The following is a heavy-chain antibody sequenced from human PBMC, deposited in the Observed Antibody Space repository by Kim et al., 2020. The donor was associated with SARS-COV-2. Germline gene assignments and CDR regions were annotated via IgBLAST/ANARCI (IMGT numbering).Heavy chain of an antibody. J-gene: IGHJ3*02. CDR1: GFTFSSYA. V-gene: IGHV3-23*01. D-gene: IGHD1-26*01. Sequence: GGSLRLSCAASGFTFSSYAMSWVRQAPGKGLEWVSAISGSGGSTYYADSVKGRFTISRDNSKNTLYLQMNSLRAEDTAVYYCARAAIVGAIRVGVDAFDIWGQGTMVTVSS. CDR3: ARAAIVGAIRVGVDAFDI. CDR2: ISGSGGST.